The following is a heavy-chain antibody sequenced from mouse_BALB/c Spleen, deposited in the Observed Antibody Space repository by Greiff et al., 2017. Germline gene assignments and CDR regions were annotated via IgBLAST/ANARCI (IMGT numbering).Heavy chain of an antibody. CDR2: ISSGGST. Sequence: DVMLVESGGGLVKPGGSLKLSCAASGFTFSSYAMSWVRQTPEKRLEWVASISSGGSTYYPDSVKGRFTISRDNARNILYLQMSSLRSEDTAMYYCAREESRITTWGYWGQGTTLTVSS. CDR1: GFTFSSYA. J-gene: IGHJ2*01. V-gene: IGHV5-6-5*01. D-gene: IGHD2-4*01. CDR3: AREESRITTWGY.